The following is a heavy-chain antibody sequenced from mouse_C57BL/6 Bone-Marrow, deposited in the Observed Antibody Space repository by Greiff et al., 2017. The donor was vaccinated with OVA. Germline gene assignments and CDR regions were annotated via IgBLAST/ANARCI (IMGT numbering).Heavy chain of an antibody. CDR3: AIDDGYFWYFYV. J-gene: IGHJ1*03. D-gene: IGHD2-3*01. CDR2: IDPANGNT. Sequence: EVMLVESVAELVRPGASVKLSCTASGFNIKNTYMHWVKQRPEQGLEWIGRIDPANGNTQYAPKFQGKATITADTSSNTAYLQLSSLTSEDTAIYYCAIDDGYFWYFYVWGTGTTVTVSS. CDR1: GFNIKNTY. V-gene: IGHV14-3*01.